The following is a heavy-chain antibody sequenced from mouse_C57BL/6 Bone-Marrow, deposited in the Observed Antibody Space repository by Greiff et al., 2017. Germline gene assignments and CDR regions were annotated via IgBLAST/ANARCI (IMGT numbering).Heavy chain of an antibody. D-gene: IGHD2-5*01. V-gene: IGHV1-55*01. CDR2: IYPGSGST. CDR1: GYTFTSYW. CDR3: ARPYYSNYWYVDV. J-gene: IGHJ1*03. Sequence: QVQLQQPGAELVKPGASVKMSCKAYGYTFTSYWITWVKQSPGQGLEWMGDIYPGSGSTNYNEKFKSKATLTVDTSSSTLYMQLSRLTSEDSAVYYWARPYYSNYWYVDVWGTGTTVTVSS.